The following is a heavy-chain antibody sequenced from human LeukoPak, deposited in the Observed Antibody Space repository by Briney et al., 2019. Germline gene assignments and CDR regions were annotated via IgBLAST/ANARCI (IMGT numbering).Heavy chain of an antibody. CDR2: ISYDGSNK. CDR1: GFTFSSYA. V-gene: IGHV3-30*04. Sequence: GGSLRLSCAASGFTFSSYAMHWVRQAPGKGLEWVAVISYDGSNKYYADSVKGRFTISRDNSKNTLYLQMNSLRAEDTAVYYCAKAGLWFGEYRDYWGQGTLVTVSS. J-gene: IGHJ4*02. D-gene: IGHD3-10*01. CDR3: AKAGLWFGEYRDY.